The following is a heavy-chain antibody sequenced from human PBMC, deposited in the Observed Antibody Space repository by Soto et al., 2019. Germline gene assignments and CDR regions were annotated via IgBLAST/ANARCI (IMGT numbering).Heavy chain of an antibody. D-gene: IGHD3-9*01. J-gene: IGHJ4*02. V-gene: IGHV1-8*01. Sequence: QVQVVQSKAEVKKPGASVKVSCKTSGYTFTDYDINWVRQAPGQGLEWMGWVSPDSGNAGYAQQFXXXXXXTXXXXXXXVYMXXXSLRSEDTAVYFCEVTTGYWGQGTMVTVSS. CDR2: VSPDSGNA. CDR3: EVTTGY. CDR1: GYTFTDYD.